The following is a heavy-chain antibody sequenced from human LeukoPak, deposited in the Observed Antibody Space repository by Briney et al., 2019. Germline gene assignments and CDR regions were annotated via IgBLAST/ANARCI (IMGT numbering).Heavy chain of an antibody. J-gene: IGHJ4*02. Sequence: SETLSLTCAVSGGSISSGGYSWSWIRQPPGEGLEWIGYIYHSGSTYYNPSLKSRVTISVDRSKNQFSLKLSSVTAADTAVYYCARSRSGYAHDYWGQGTLVTVSS. CDR1: GGSISSGGYS. CDR3: ARSRSGYAHDY. CDR2: IYHSGST. D-gene: IGHD3-22*01. V-gene: IGHV4-30-2*01.